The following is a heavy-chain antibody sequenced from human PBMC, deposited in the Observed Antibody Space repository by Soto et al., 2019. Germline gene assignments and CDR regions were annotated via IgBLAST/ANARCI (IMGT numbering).Heavy chain of an antibody. CDR1: GFTFSKFG. V-gene: IGHV3-33*05. CDR3: ARKVVGSTSRPDYWYFDL. J-gene: IGHJ2*01. Sequence: QVQLVESGGGVVQPGRSLRLSCAASGFTFSKFGMHWVRQAPGKGLEWLAVISFDGSTKYHADSVRGRFTFSRDNSKNTVTLQMNSLGVDDTAVYYCARKVVGSTSRPDYWYFDLWGRGTLVTVSS. D-gene: IGHD2-21*01. CDR2: ISFDGSTK.